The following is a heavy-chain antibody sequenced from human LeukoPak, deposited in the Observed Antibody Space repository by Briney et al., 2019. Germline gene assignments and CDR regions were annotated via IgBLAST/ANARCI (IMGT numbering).Heavy chain of an antibody. CDR3: ANHNIATFDY. Sequence: GGSLRLSCAASGFTFSSYAMSWVRPAAGKGLEWVSAISDTGANTYYADSVKGRFTISRDNSKNTLYLQMNSLRADDTAVYYCANHNIATFDYWGQGTLVTVSS. D-gene: IGHD2/OR15-2a*01. J-gene: IGHJ4*02. CDR1: GFTFSSYA. V-gene: IGHV3-23*01. CDR2: ISDTGANT.